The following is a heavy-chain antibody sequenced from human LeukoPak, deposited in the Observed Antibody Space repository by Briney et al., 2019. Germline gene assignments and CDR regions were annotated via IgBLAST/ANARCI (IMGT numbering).Heavy chain of an antibody. Sequence: ASVKVSCKASGYTFTSYYMHWVRQAPGQGLEWMGIINPSGGSTSYAQKFQGRVTMTRDMSTSTVYMELSSLRSEDTAVYYCARDRAYGDYPPSMADAFDIWGQGTMVTVSS. D-gene: IGHD4-17*01. CDR2: INPSGGST. V-gene: IGHV1-46*01. CDR1: GYTFTSYY. CDR3: ARDRAYGDYPPSMADAFDI. J-gene: IGHJ3*02.